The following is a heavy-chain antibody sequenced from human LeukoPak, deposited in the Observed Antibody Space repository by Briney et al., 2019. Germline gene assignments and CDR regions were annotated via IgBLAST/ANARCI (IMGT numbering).Heavy chain of an antibody. CDR3: AREGYNYGTYYYYYMDV. J-gene: IGHJ6*03. CDR2: ITSSSSYI. D-gene: IGHD5-18*01. Sequence: GGSLRLSCAGSGFTFSSYSMNWVRQAPGKGLEWVSSITSSSSYIYYADSVKGRFTISRDNAKKSVYLQMNSLRAEDTAVYYCAREGYNYGTYYYYYMDVWGKGTTVTVSS. V-gene: IGHV3-21*01. CDR1: GFTFSSYS.